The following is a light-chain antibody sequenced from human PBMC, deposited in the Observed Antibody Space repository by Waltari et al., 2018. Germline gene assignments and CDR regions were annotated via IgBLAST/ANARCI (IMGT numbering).Light chain of an antibody. J-gene: IGLJ3*02. CDR1: SGHNTSP. V-gene: IGLV4-69*01. CDR2: VKSDGSH. Sequence: QVVLTQPPSVSASLGASVKLTCTLASGHNTSPIAWHQQQAEKGPQFLMKVKSDGSHTRGDGIPDRFSGSSSGAERYLTISNLQPEDEADYYCQTWATGIFWLFGGGTKLTVL. CDR3: QTWATGIFWL.